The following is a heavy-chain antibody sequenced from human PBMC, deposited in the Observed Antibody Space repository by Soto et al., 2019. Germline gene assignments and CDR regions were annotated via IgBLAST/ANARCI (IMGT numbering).Heavy chain of an antibody. V-gene: IGHV3-7*01. CDR2: IKQDGSEK. CDR1: GFTFSRYW. J-gene: IGHJ3*02. D-gene: IGHD3-3*01. Sequence: EVQLVESGGGLVQPGGSLRLSCAASGFTFSRYWMSWVRQAPGKGLEWVANIKQDGSEKYYVASVKGRFTMSRDNTKNSLYLQRNSVSAEDTAVYYCVRDDTRRNNDFRSSHYTTDAFHIWGQARMVPVSS. CDR3: VRDDTRRNNDFRSSHYTTDAFHI.